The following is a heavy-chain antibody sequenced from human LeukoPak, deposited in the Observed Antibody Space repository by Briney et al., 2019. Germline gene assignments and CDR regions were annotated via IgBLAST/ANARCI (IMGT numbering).Heavy chain of an antibody. V-gene: IGHV1-46*01. D-gene: IGHD2-21*02. CDR1: GYTFTSYY. Sequence: GASVKVSCKASGYTFTSYYMHWVRQAPGQGLEWMGIINPSGGSTSYAQKFQGRVTMTRDTSTSTVYMELSSLRSEDTAVYYCARDLSVVTAIPGYYFDYWGQGTLVTVSS. CDR2: INPSGGST. J-gene: IGHJ4*02. CDR3: ARDLSVVTAIPGYYFDY.